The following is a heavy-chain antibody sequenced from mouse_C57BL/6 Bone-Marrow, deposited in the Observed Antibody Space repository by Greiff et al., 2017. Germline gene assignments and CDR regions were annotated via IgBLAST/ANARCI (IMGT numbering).Heavy chain of an antibody. J-gene: IGHJ2*01. V-gene: IGHV1-76*01. D-gene: IGHD1-1*01. Sequence: VQLQQSGAELVRPGASVKLSCKASGYTFTDYYINWVKQRPGQGLEWIARIYPGSGDTYYNEKFKGKATLTAEKSSSTAYMQLSSLTSEDSAVYFCARHYYGSSRGVDYWGQGTTLTVSS. CDR1: GYTFTDYY. CDR2: IYPGSGDT. CDR3: ARHYYGSSRGVDY.